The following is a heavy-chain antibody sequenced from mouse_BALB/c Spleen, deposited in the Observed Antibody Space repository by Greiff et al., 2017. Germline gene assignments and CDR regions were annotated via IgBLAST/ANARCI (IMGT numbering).Heavy chain of an antibody. V-gene: IGHV2-9*02. CDR2: IWAGGST. Sequence: VQGVESGPGLVAPSQSLSITCTVSGFSLTSYGVHWVRQPPGKGLEWLGVIWAGGSTNYNSALMSRLSISKDNSKSQVFLKMNSLQTDDTAMYYCARDGRNGKDGFAYWGQGTLVTVSA. CDR1: GFSLTSYG. D-gene: IGHD2-1*01. J-gene: IGHJ3*01. CDR3: ARDGRNGKDGFAY.